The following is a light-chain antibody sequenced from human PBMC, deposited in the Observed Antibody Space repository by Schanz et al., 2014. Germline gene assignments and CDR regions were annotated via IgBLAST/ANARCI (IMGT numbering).Light chain of an antibody. CDR2: EVS. CDR3: ASYTSTSIVV. V-gene: IGLV2-8*01. J-gene: IGLJ2*01. Sequence: QSALTQPPSASGSPGQSVTISCTGTWSDVGGYNYVSWYQQHPGKVPKLMIYEVSKRPSGVPDRFSGSKSGNTASLTISGLQAEDEADFYCASYTSTSIVVFGGGTKLTVL. CDR1: WSDVGGYNY.